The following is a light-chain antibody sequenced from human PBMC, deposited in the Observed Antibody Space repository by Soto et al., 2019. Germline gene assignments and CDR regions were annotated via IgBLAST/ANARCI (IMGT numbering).Light chain of an antibody. Sequence: EIVMTQSPATLSVSPGERATLSCRASQSVSNNLAWYQQKAGQAPRLLIYGASTRATGIPARFSGSGSGTEFPLTISSLQSEDCAVYYCQQYNNWPPWTFGQGTKVEIK. J-gene: IGKJ1*01. CDR2: GAS. V-gene: IGKV3-15*01. CDR1: QSVSNN. CDR3: QQYNNWPPWT.